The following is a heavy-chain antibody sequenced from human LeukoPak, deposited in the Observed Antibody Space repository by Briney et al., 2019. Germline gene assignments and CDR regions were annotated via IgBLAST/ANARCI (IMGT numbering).Heavy chain of an antibody. CDR3: AKDPGLEGGNYVGRFDY. CDR2: IQYDGSNK. D-gene: IGHD1-26*01. Sequence: GGSLRLSCAAPGFIFRSYGMHWVRQAPGKGLEWVAFIQYDGSNKYYADSLKGRFTVSRDNSKNTMYLQVNSLRAEHAAVYYCAKDPGLEGGNYVGRFDYWGQGTLVTVSS. V-gene: IGHV3-30*02. J-gene: IGHJ4*02. CDR1: GFIFRSYG.